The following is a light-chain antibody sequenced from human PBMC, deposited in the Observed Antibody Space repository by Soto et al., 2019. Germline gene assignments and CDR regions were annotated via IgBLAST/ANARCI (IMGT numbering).Light chain of an antibody. CDR1: GSDIGGYNH. Sequence: QSALTQPASVSGSPGQSITISCTGTGSDIGGYNHVSWYQHHPGKAPKLIIYEVTNRPSGVSNRFSGSKSGNTASLTISGLQAEDEADYYCSSYTSTTTYVFATVTMLTVL. CDR2: EVT. V-gene: IGLV2-14*01. J-gene: IGLJ1*01. CDR3: SSYTSTTTYV.